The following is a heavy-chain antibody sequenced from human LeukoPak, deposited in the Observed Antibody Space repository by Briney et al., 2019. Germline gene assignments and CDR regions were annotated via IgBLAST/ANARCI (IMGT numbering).Heavy chain of an antibody. CDR2: IRSKAYGGTT. D-gene: IGHD3-10*01. CDR3: TRVKGRELLWFGESTPDY. J-gene: IGHJ4*02. V-gene: IGHV3-49*03. Sequence: GRSLRLSCTASGFTFGDYAMSWFRQAPGKGLGWVGFIRSKAYGGTTEYAASVKGRFTISRDDSKSIAYLQMNSLKTEDTAVYYCTRVKGRELLWFGESTPDYWGQGTLVTVSS. CDR1: GFTFGDYA.